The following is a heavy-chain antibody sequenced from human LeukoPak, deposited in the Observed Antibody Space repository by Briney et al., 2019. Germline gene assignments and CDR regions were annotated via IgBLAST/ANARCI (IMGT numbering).Heavy chain of an antibody. Sequence: GASVKVSCKASGGTFSSYAISWVRQAPGQGLEWMGWMNPNSGNTGYAQKFQGRVTITRNTSISTAYMELSSLRSEDTAVYYCARADFWSGHFDYWGQGTLVTVSS. J-gene: IGHJ4*02. CDR2: MNPNSGNT. CDR1: GGTFSSYA. D-gene: IGHD3-3*01. CDR3: ARADFWSGHFDY. V-gene: IGHV1-8*03.